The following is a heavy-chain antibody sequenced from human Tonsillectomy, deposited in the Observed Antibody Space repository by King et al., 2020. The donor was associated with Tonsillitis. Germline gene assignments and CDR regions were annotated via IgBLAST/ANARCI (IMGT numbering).Heavy chain of an antibody. D-gene: IGHD4-17*01. J-gene: IGHJ3*02. V-gene: IGHV3-23*04. Sequence: VQLVESGGGLAQPGGSLRLSCAASGITFVRYAMMWAPQGRGKGLEFVSEIGAGGGDTYYAESVQGRFPISRDNSKNTVYLQMNSLRAADTAFYYCARDPNGDYVGAFEIWGQGTMVTVSS. CDR1: GITFVRYA. CDR3: ARDPNGDYVGAFEI. CDR2: IGAGGGDT.